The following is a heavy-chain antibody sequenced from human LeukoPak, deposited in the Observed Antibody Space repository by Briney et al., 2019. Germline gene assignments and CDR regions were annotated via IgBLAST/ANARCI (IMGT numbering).Heavy chain of an antibody. D-gene: IGHD1-26*01. Sequence: SETLSLTCTVSGGSISSYYWSWIRQPAGKGLEWIGRIYTSGSTNYNPSLKSRVTISVDTSKNQFSLKLSSVTAADTAVYYCARKWELLRDDAFDIWGQGTMVTVSS. V-gene: IGHV4-4*07. CDR3: ARKWELLRDDAFDI. CDR2: IYTSGST. CDR1: GGSISSYY. J-gene: IGHJ3*02.